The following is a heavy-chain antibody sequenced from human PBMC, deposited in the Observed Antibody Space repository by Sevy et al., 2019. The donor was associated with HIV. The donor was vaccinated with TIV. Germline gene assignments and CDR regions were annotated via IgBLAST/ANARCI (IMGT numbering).Heavy chain of an antibody. V-gene: IGHV3-30*04. CDR2: ISYDGSNK. J-gene: IGHJ5*02. D-gene: IGHD2-2*01. Sequence: GGSLRLSCAASGFTFSSYAMHWVRQAPGKGLEWVAVISYDGSNKYYADSVKGRFTISRDNSKNTLYLQMNSLRAEDTAVYYCARDPENIVVVPAAIGGGRFDPWGQGTLVTVSS. CDR3: ARDPENIVVVPAAIGGGRFDP. CDR1: GFTFSSYA.